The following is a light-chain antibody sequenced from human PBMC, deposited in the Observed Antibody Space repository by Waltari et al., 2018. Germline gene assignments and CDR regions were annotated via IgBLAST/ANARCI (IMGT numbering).Light chain of an antibody. CDR2: GKN. V-gene: IGLV3-19*01. J-gene: IGLJ2*01. Sequence: SSELTQDPAVSVALGQTVRITCQGDSLRSYHATWYQQKPGQAPVLVIYGKNSRPSGIPDRFSSSRSEDTASLTITGAQAEDEADYYCNCRDSGGKRVVFGGGTKLTVL. CDR3: NCRDSGGKRVV. CDR1: SLRSYH.